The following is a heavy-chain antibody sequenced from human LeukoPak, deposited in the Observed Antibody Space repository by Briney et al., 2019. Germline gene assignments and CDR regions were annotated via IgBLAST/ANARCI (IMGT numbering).Heavy chain of an antibody. J-gene: IGHJ2*01. Sequence: SETLSLTCTVSGGTISSSSYYWGWIRQPPGKGLEWIGSIYYSGSTYYNPSLKSRVTISVDTSKNQFSLKLSSVTAADTAVYYCAREASAAAGPGWYFDLWGRGTLVIVSS. D-gene: IGHD6-13*01. V-gene: IGHV4-39*07. CDR3: AREASAAAGPGWYFDL. CDR2: IYYSGST. CDR1: GGTISSSSYY.